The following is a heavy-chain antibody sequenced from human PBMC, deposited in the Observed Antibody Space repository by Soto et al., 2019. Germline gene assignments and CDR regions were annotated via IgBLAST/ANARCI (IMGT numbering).Heavy chain of an antibody. D-gene: IGHD3-16*02. V-gene: IGHV4-39*01. CDR2: IYYSGST. J-gene: IGHJ4*02. CDR3: ARHLPHLGELSFVDY. CDR1: GGSISSSSYY. Sequence: SETLSLTCTVSGGSISSSSYYWGWIRQPPGKGLEWIGSIYYSGSTYYNPSLKSRVTISVDTSKNQFSLKLSSVTAADTAVYYCARHLPHLGELSFVDYWGQGTLVTVSS.